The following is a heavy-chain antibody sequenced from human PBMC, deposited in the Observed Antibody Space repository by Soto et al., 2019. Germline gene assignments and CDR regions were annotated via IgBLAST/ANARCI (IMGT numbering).Heavy chain of an antibody. CDR2: ISSNGVGT. D-gene: IGHD6-6*01. CDR1: GFTLSGYS. Sequence: VGSLRLSCAASGFTLSGYSMDWVRQAPGKGLEYVSGISSNGVGTYYANSVQGRFTISRDNSKNTVYLQMGSLRPEDMAVYYCARRARPDFYYMDVWGKGTTVTVSS. CDR3: ARRARPDFYYMDV. J-gene: IGHJ6*03. V-gene: IGHV3-64*01.